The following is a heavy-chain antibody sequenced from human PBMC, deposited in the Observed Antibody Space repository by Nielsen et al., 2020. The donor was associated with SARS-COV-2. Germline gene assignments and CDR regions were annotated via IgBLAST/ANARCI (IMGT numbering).Heavy chain of an antibody. D-gene: IGHD4-17*01. Sequence: ASVKVSCKASDNTFFSYSIAWVRQATGQGLEWMGWMNPNSGNTGYAQKFQGRVTMTRNTSISTAYMELSSLRSEDTAVYYCAHIHYDPYYMDVWGKGTTVTVSS. CDR2: MNPNSGNT. CDR1: DNTFFSYS. CDR3: AHIHYDPYYMDV. J-gene: IGHJ6*03. V-gene: IGHV1-8*02.